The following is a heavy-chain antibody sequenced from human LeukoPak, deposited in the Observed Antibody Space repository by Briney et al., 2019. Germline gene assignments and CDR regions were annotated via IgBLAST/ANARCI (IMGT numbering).Heavy chain of an antibody. CDR2: VNPHSGGR. CDR3: AKVRDRLSSFYPAA. J-gene: IGHJ4*02. CDR1: GYTFTDYF. Sequence: ASVKVSCRASGYTFTDYFIHWVRQAPGQGLEWMGWVNPHSGGRNLAQKSQGRVTMTRDTSITTAYLELSGLTSDDTAMYYCAKVRDRLSSFYPAAWGQGTLVTVSS. D-gene: IGHD6-13*01. V-gene: IGHV1-2*02.